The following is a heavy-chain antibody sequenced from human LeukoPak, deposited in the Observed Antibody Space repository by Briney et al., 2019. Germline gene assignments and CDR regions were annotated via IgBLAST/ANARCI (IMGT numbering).Heavy chain of an antibody. D-gene: IGHD4-23*01. CDR3: AKLGHTVASSFDF. V-gene: IGHV3-30*02. CDR1: GFTFSSYG. Sequence: GGSLRLSCAASGFTFSSYGMHWVRQAPGKGLEWVAFIRYDGSNKYYADSVKGRFTISRDNSKNTLYLQMNSLRAEDTAVYYCAKLGHTVASSFDFWGQGTLVTVSS. CDR2: IRYDGSNK. J-gene: IGHJ4*02.